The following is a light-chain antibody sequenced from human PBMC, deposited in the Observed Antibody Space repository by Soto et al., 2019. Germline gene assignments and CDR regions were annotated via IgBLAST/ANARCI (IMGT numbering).Light chain of an antibody. CDR2: HAS. CDR3: QQYNSYAT. CDR1: RPIGSH. J-gene: IGKJ1*01. V-gene: IGKV1-5*01. Sequence: QMTQSPPYRSASVGCRVSITCQARRPIGSHLNWYQQRPGKAPKILIYHASSLETGVPSRFSGSGSGTEFTLTISRLQTDDFATYYCQQYNSYATFGQGTKVDIK.